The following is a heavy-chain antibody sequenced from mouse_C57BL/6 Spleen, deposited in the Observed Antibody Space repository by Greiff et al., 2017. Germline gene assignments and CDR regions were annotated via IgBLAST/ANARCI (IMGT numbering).Heavy chain of an antibody. V-gene: IGHV5-12*01. CDR1: GFTFSDYY. J-gene: IGHJ3*01. D-gene: IGHD2-5*01. Sequence: EVKVVESGGGLVQPGGSLKLSCAASGFTFSDYYMYWVRQTPEKRLEWVAYISNGGGSTYYPDTVKGRFTISRDNAKNTLYLQMSRLKSEDTAMYYCARHESNVFAYWGQGTLVTVSA. CDR3: ARHESNVFAY. CDR2: ISNGGGST.